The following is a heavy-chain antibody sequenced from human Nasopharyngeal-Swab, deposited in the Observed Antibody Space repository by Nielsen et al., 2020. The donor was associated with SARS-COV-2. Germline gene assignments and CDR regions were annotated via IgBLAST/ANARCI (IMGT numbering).Heavy chain of an antibody. Sequence: ASVKVSCKASGFTFSHYFMHWVRQAPGQGLEWMGVITPSGGATNYARKFRGRVTMTRDPSTSTVYLDLSSLKSEDTAVYFCASEAGGMEEKGKKGENGGQGEVGTVSS. CDR3: ASEAGGMEEKGKKGEN. V-gene: IGHV1-46*01. J-gene: IGHJ4*02. CDR1: GFTFSHYF. D-gene: IGHD3-16*01. CDR2: ITPSGGAT.